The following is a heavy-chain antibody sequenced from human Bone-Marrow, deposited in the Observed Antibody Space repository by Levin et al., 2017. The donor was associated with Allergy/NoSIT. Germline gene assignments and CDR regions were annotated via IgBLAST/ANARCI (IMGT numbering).Heavy chain of an antibody. Sequence: GGSLRLSCAASGFTFSSYGMHWVRQAPGKGLEWVAVIWYDGSNKYYADSVKGRFTISRDNSKNTLYLQMNSLRAEDTAVYYCARRFGLTVRASLYYYMDVWGKGTTVTVSS. CDR1: GFTFSSYG. D-gene: IGHD3-10*01. J-gene: IGHJ6*03. CDR2: IWYDGSNK. CDR3: ARRFGLTVRASLYYYMDV. V-gene: IGHV3-33*01.